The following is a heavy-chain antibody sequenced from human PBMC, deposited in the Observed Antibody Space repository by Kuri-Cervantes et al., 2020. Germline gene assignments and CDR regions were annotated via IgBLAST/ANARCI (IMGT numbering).Heavy chain of an antibody. CDR3: ARGGQLWGRFDY. CDR2: IKQDGSEK. J-gene: IGHJ4*02. CDR1: GFTFSSYW. D-gene: IGHD5-18*01. V-gene: IGHV3-7*01. Sequence: GESLKISCAASGFTFSSYWMSWVRQAPGKGLEWVANIKQDGSEKYYVDSVKGRFTISRDNAKNSLYLQMNSLSDKDTAVYYCARGGQLWGRFDYWGQGTLVTVSS.